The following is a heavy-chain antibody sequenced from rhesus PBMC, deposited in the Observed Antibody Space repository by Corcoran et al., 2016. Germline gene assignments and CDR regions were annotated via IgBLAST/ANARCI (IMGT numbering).Heavy chain of an antibody. D-gene: IGHD6-31*01. Sequence: QLQLQESGPGLVKPSETLSVTCAVSGGSISSSYWSWIRQAPGKGLEWIGYIYGSGSSTNYNPSLKSPVTLSVDTSKNQRSLKLSSVTTADTAVYYCARGSSGWYYYFDYWGQGVLVTVSS. CDR3: ARGSSGWYYYFDY. J-gene: IGHJ4*01. CDR2: IYGSGSST. V-gene: IGHV4-169*01. CDR1: GGSISSSY.